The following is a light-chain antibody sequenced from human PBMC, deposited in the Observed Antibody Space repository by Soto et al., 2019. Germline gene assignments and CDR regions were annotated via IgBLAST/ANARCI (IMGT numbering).Light chain of an antibody. J-gene: IGKJ1*01. V-gene: IGKV3-20*01. CDR2: GGS. CDR3: QQYSSSRT. CDR1: QSVSNNY. Sequence: EIVLTQSPGTLSLSPGERATLSCRASQSVSNNYLAWYQQKPGQAPRLLIYGGSSRATGIPVRFSGSGSETDFTLTITRLEPEDFAVYYCQQYSSSRTFGRGTKVDIK.